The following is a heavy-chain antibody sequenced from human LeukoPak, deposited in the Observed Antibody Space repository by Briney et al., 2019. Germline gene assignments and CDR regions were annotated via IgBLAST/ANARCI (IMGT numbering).Heavy chain of an antibody. CDR2: ISSSSSYI. V-gene: IGHV3-21*01. CDR3: ARGGAGASEEGYFQH. Sequence: KPGGSLRLSCAASGFTFSSYSMNWVRQAPGKGLEWVSSISSSSSYIYYADSVKGRFTISRGNAKNSLYLQMNSLRAEDTAVYYCARGGAGASEEGYFQHWGQGTLVTVSS. D-gene: IGHD1-26*01. J-gene: IGHJ1*01. CDR1: GFTFSSYS.